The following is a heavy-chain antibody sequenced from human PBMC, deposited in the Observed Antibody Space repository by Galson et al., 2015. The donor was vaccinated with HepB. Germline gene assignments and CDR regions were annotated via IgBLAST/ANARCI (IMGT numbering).Heavy chain of an antibody. Sequence: SVKVSCKASGYTFTSYAMHWVRQAPGQRLEWMGWINAGNGNTKYSQKFQGRVTITRDTSASTAYMELSSLRSEDTAVYYCARGKQWLAYYFDYWGQGTLVTVSS. CDR1: GYTFTSYA. CDR2: INAGNGNT. CDR3: ARGKQWLAYYFDY. V-gene: IGHV1-3*01. J-gene: IGHJ4*02. D-gene: IGHD6-19*01.